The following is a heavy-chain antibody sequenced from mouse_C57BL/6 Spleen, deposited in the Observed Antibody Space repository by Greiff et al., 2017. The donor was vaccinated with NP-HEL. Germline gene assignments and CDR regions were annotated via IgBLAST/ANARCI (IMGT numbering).Heavy chain of an antibody. J-gene: IGHJ3*01. D-gene: IGHD2-2*01. CDR1: GYTFTSYW. Sequence: QVQLQQPGAELVKPGASVKLSCKASGYTFTSYWMQWVKQRPGQGLEWIGEIDPSDSYTNYNQKFKGKATLTVDTSSSTAYMQLSSLTSEDSAVYYCASLSGYDGGGFAYWGQGTLVTVSA. CDR2: IDPSDSYT. V-gene: IGHV1-50*01. CDR3: ASLSGYDGGGFAY.